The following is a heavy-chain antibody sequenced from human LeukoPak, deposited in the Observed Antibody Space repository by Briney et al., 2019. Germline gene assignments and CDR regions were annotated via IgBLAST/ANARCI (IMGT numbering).Heavy chain of an antibody. V-gene: IGHV4-59*08. J-gene: IGHJ4*02. CDR1: GGSMSPYH. CDR3: ARAVSGRFDY. D-gene: IGHD6-19*01. Sequence: ETLSLTCTVSGGSMSPYHWGLIRQPPGKGLEWTGYIYYSGSTNYNPSLNSRVTISVDTSKNQFSLRLSSVTAADTAIYYCARAVSGRFDYWGQGTLVTVSS. CDR2: IYYSGST.